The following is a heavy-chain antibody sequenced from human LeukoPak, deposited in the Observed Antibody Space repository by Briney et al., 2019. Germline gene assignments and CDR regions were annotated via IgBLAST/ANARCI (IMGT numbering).Heavy chain of an antibody. Sequence: SVKVSCKASGGTFSSYAISWVRQAPGQGLEWMGRIIPIFGTANYAQKFQGRVTVTTDESTSRAYMELSSLRSEDTAVYYCARGSRRFGELLGSWGQGTLVTVSS. D-gene: IGHD3-10*01. CDR1: GGTFSSYA. V-gene: IGHV1-69*05. J-gene: IGHJ5*02. CDR3: ARGSRRFGELLGS. CDR2: IIPIFGTA.